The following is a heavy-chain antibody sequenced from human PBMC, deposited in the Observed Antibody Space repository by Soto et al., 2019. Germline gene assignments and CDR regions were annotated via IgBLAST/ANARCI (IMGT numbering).Heavy chain of an antibody. V-gene: IGHV1-69*14. CDR2: IIPIFGTV. CDR1: GGTFSNYA. D-gene: IGHD5-12*01. Sequence: QVQLVQSGAEVKKPGSSVKVSCKASGGTFSNYAISWVRQAPGQGLEWMGGIIPIFGTVNYAQKFQGRVKMAADKPTSTAYVELSSLRSGDPAVFSWARETHGWLQLWYFDLGGRGTMATVSP. J-gene: IGHJ2*01. CDR3: ARETHGWLQLWYFDL.